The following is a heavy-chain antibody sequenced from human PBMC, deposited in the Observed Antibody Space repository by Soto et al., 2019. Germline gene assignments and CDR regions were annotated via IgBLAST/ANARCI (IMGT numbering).Heavy chain of an antibody. CDR2: ISWNSGSI. Sequence: DVQLVESGGGLVQPGRSLRLSCAASGFTFADYAMHWVRQAPGKGLEWVSGISWNSGSIGYADSVKGRFTISRDHAKNSLYLQMNSLRAEDTALYYCAKGGDCSGGSCYLDAFDIWGQVTMVTVSS. CDR3: AKGGDCSGGSCYLDAFDI. V-gene: IGHV3-9*01. J-gene: IGHJ3*02. CDR1: GFTFADYA. D-gene: IGHD2-15*01.